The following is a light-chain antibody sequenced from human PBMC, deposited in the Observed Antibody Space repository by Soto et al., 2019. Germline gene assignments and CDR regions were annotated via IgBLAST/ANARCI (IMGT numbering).Light chain of an antibody. J-gene: IGKJ1*01. CDR1: QTVSITY. CDR2: GAS. Sequence: EIVMTQSPATLSVSPGERATLSCRASQTVSITYLTWYQQKPGQAPRLLIFGASKRATGTPDRFSGSGSGTDFTLTINRLEPEDFALYYCQQYGSSPPTFGQGTKVDIK. CDR3: QQYGSSPPT. V-gene: IGKV3-20*01.